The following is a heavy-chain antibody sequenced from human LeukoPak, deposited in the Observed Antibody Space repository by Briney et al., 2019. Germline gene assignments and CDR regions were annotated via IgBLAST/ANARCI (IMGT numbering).Heavy chain of an antibody. V-gene: IGHV3-30*03. CDR1: GFTFGTYG. D-gene: IGHD5-18*01. CDR3: VRDPPRDTAMVWKY. J-gene: IGHJ4*02. Sequence: GRSLRLSCAISGFTFGTYGMHWVRQAPGKGPEWAAVISYDGRSKFYVDSVKGRFTISRDNSENTLYLQMNSLRTEDTAVYYCVRDPPRDTAMVWKYWGQGTLVTVSS. CDR2: ISYDGRSK.